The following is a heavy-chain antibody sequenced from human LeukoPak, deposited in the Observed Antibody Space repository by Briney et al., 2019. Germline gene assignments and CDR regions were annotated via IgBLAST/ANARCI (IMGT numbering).Heavy chain of an antibody. V-gene: IGHV4-39*07. CDR2: IYYSGST. Sequence: SETLSLTCTVSSGSISSNTYCWGWIRQPPGKGLEWIGSIYYSGSTYYNPSLKSRVTISVDTSKNQFSLKLSSVTAADTAVYYCARVVLSNYFLDYWGQGTLVTVSS. D-gene: IGHD4-11*01. CDR1: SGSISSNTYC. CDR3: ARVVLSNYFLDY. J-gene: IGHJ4*02.